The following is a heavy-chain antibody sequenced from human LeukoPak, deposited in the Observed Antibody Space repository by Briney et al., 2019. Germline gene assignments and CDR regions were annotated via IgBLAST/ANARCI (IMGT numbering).Heavy chain of an antibody. CDR1: GFTFSTYT. CDR3: AKDQCTSTSCYKGDY. V-gene: IGHV3-23*01. J-gene: IGHJ4*02. D-gene: IGHD2-2*02. CDR2: IIGSGGST. Sequence: GGSLRLSCAASGFTFSTYTMSWVRQAPGKGLEWVSAIIGSGGSTYYADSVKGRFTISRDNSKNTLYLQMDSLRAEDTAVYYCAKDQCTSTSCYKGDYWGQGTLVTVSS.